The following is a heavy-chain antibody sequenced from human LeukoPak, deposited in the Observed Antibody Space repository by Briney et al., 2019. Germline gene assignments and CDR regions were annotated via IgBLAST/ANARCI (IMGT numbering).Heavy chain of an antibody. D-gene: IGHD3-16*01. CDR1: GFTFTSYG. V-gene: IGHV3-21*01. Sequence: GGSLRLSCAASGFTFTSYGFHWVRQAPGKGLEWVSSISSSSSYIYYADSVKGRFTISRDNAKNSLYLQMNSLRAEDTAVYYCASLPGDGFDPWGQGTLVTVSS. CDR3: ASLPGDGFDP. CDR2: ISSSSSYI. J-gene: IGHJ5*02.